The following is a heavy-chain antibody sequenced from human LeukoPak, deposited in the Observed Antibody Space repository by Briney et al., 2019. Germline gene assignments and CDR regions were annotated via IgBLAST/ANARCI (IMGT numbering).Heavy chain of an antibody. CDR2: IYYSGST. D-gene: IGHD3-10*01. J-gene: IGHJ4*02. Sequence: SETLSLTCTVSGGSISSYYWSWIRQPPGKGLEWIGYIYYSGSTNYNPSLKSRVTISVDTSKNQFSLKLNSVTAADTAVFYCAANSADYNTLGSSYKVWGQGTLVTVSS. V-gene: IGHV4-59*08. CDR1: GGSISSYY. CDR3: AANSADYNTLGSSYKV.